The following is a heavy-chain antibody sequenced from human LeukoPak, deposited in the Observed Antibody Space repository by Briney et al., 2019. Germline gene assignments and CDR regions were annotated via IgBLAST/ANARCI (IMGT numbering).Heavy chain of an antibody. V-gene: IGHV3-74*01. J-gene: IGHJ3*02. CDR2: INTDGSST. D-gene: IGHD2-21*02. CDR1: GFTFSSYW. Sequence: GGSLRLSCAASGFTFSSYWIHWVRQAPGKGLVWVSRINTDGSSTSYADSVKGRFTISRDNAKNTLYLQMNSLRAEDTAIYYCARVRGSRDCCAAFDSWGQGTMVTVSS. CDR3: ARVRGSRDCCAAFDS.